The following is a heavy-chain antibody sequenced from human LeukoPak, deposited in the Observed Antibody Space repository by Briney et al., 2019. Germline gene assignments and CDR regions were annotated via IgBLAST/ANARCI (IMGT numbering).Heavy chain of an antibody. CDR2: ISGSGTRT. Sequence: GGSLRLSCAASGFTFSSCAMSWVRQAPGKGLEWVSGISGSGTRTYNADSAKGRFTISRDKSKNTLYLQMNSLRAEDTAVYYCAKEGDSSGYWENAFDIWGQGTMVIVSS. D-gene: IGHD3-22*01. CDR1: GFTFSSCA. J-gene: IGHJ3*02. V-gene: IGHV3-23*01. CDR3: AKEGDSSGYWENAFDI.